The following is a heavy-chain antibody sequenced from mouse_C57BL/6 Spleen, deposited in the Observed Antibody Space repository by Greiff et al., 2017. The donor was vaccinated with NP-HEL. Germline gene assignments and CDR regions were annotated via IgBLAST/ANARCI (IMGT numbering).Heavy chain of an antibody. CDR3: ARHEGQLANGGRWCAY. V-gene: IGHV1-62-2*01. D-gene: IGHD6-1*01. CDR1: GYTFTEYT. J-gene: IGHJ3*01. Sequence: VQLQQSGAELVKPGASVKLSCKASGYTFTEYTIHWVKQRSGQGLEWIGWFYPGSGSIKYNEKFKDKATLTADKSSSTVYMELGRLTSEDSGVYFCARHEGQLANGGRWCAYGGQGTLVTVSA. CDR2: FYPGSGSI.